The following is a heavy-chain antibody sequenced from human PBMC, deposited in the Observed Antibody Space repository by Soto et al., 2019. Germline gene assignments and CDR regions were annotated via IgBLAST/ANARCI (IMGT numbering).Heavy chain of an antibody. Sequence: SVKVSCKASGGTFSSYAISWVRQAPGQGLEWMGGIIPIFGTANYAQKFQGRVTITADESTSTAYMELSSLRSEDTAVYYCAREREWYTVRGVKGWFDPWGQGNLVPVSS. D-gene: IGHD3-10*01. V-gene: IGHV1-69*13. CDR2: IIPIFGTA. CDR3: AREREWYTVRGVKGWFDP. CDR1: GGTFSSYA. J-gene: IGHJ5*02.